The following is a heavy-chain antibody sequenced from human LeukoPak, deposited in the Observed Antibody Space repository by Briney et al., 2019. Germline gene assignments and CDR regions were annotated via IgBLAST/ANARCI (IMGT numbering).Heavy chain of an antibody. J-gene: IGHJ6*02. Sequence: SETLSLTCTVSGGSISSGGYYWGWLRQHPGKGLEWIGYIYYSGSTYYNPSLKSRVTISVDTSNNQFSLKLSSVTAADTAVYYCARVRHDYGMDVWGQGTTVTVSS. V-gene: IGHV4-31*03. CDR2: IYYSGST. CDR1: GGSISSGGYY. CDR3: ARVRHDYGMDV.